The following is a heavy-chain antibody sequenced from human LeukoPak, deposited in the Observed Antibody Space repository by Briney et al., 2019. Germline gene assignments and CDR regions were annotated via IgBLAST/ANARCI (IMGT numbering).Heavy chain of an antibody. V-gene: IGHV4-59*12. CDR1: GGSISNYY. D-gene: IGHD3-3*01. CDR2: AYHSGST. Sequence: PSGTLSLTCTVSGGSISNYYWSWIRQPPGKGLEYIGYAYHSGSTNYNPSLKSRVTISVDTSKNQFSLKLSSVTAADTAVYYCAREVRFLEWFFLNFDYWGQGTLVTVSS. J-gene: IGHJ4*02. CDR3: AREVRFLEWFFLNFDY.